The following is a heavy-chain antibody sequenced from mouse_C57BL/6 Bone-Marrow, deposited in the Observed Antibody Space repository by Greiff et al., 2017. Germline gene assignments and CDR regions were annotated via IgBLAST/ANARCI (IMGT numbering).Heavy chain of an antibody. CDR3: ARLRL. CDR1: GYSFTGYY. D-gene: IGHD2-2*01. V-gene: IGHV1-42*01. J-gene: IGHJ4*01. CDR2: INPSTGGT. Sequence: EVKLMESGPELVKPGASVKISCKASGYSFTGYYMNWVKQSPEKSLEWIGEINPSTGGTTYNQKFKAKATLTVDKSSSTAYMQLKSLTSEDSAVYYCARLRLWGQGTSVTVSS.